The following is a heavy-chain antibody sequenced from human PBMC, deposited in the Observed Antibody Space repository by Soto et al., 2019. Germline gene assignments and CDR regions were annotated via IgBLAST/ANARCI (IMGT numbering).Heavy chain of an antibody. J-gene: IGHJ6*02. CDR1: GFTFSTYG. V-gene: IGHV3-33*01. CDR3: AREYIAADHTNYYYYGMDV. Sequence: QVQLVESGGGVVQPGRSLRLSCAASGFTFSTYGMHWVRQAPGKGLEWVAVIWYDGSSKYYADSVKGRFTISRDNSKNPLYLQMNSLSAEDTAVYYCAREYIAADHTNYYYYGMDVWGQGTTVTVSS. D-gene: IGHD6-13*01. CDR2: IWYDGSSK.